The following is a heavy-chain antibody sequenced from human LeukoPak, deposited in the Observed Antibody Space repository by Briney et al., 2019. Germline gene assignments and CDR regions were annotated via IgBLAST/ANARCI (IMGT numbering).Heavy chain of an antibody. J-gene: IGHJ3*02. CDR3: ARRGPDAFDI. Sequence: PGTSLRLSCAPSGFPFSSYGMHWVRQAPGKGLDWVAVIWNDGSNKHYADSVEGRFTLSRDNAKKSLYLQMNSLRAEDTAVYYCARRGPDAFDIWGQGTTVTVSS. CDR2: IWNDGSNK. CDR1: GFPFSSYG. V-gene: IGHV3-33*01.